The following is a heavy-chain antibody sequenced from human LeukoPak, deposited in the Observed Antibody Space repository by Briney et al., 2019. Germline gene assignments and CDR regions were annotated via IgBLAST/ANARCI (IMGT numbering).Heavy chain of an antibody. CDR2: ISYDGSNK. D-gene: IGHD2-21*02. Sequence: GRSLRLSCAASGFTFSSYCMHWVRQAPGKGLEWVAVISYDGSNKYYADSVKGRFTISRDNSKNTLYLQMNSLRAEDTAVYYCAKDRDGYYQYWGQGTLVTVSS. J-gene: IGHJ4*02. CDR3: AKDRDGYYQY. V-gene: IGHV3-30*18. CDR1: GFTFSSYC.